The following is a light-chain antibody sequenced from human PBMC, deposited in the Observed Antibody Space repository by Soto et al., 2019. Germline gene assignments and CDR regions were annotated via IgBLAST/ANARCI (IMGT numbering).Light chain of an antibody. CDR2: EAI. Sequence: SLLTQPASVSGSPGQSITISCTGTSSDVGSSNLVSWYQHHPGKAPKLIIYEAIKRPSGVSDRFSGSKSGNTASLTISGLQGDDESDYYCCSYPRGGPYLLGSGTKVTVL. V-gene: IGLV2-23*01. CDR3: CSYPRGGPYL. CDR1: SSDVGSSNL. J-gene: IGLJ1*01.